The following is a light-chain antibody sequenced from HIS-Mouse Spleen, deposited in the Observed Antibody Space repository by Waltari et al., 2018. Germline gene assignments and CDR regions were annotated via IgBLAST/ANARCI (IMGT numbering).Light chain of an antibody. CDR2: EDN. V-gene: IGLV6-57*02. Sequence: NFMLTQPHSVSESPGKTVTSSCTGSSGSIASNHVQWYQQRPGSAPPTVIYEDNQRPAGVPDRFSGSIDSSSNSASLTISGLKTEDEADYYCQSYDSSNHVVFGGGTKLTVL. J-gene: IGLJ2*01. CDR3: QSYDSSNHVV. CDR1: SGSIASNH.